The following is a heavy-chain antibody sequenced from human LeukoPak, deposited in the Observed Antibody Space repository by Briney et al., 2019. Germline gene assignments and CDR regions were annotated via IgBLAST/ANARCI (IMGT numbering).Heavy chain of an antibody. CDR1: GFTFSSYG. CDR2: ISYDGSNK. V-gene: IGHV3-30*18. CDR3: ANESPGYSSSWYVY. J-gene: IGHJ4*02. D-gene: IGHD6-13*01. Sequence: PGGSLRLSCAASGFTFSSYGMHWVRQAPGKGLEWVAVISYDGSNKYYADSVKGRFTISRDNSKNTLYPQMNSLRAEDTAVYYCANESPGYSSSWYVYWGQGTLVTVSS.